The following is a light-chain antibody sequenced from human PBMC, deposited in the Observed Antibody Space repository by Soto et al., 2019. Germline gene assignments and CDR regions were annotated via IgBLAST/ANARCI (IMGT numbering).Light chain of an antibody. Sequence: QSVLTQPPSVSGASGQRVIVSCTGSTSNIGAGYDVHWYQQLPGTSPKLLIFANSNRPSGVPDRFSASRSGSSASLTITGLQAEDEADYYCQSYDTSLSGSYVFGSGTKVTVL. CDR1: TSNIGAGYD. CDR2: ANS. CDR3: QSYDTSLSGSYV. V-gene: IGLV1-40*01. J-gene: IGLJ1*01.